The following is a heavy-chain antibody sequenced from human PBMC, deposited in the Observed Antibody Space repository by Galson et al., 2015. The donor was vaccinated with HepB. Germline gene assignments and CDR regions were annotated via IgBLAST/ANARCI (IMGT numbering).Heavy chain of an antibody. CDR3: ASFFSPITFDYGDALHY. V-gene: IGHV1-69*04. CDR2: IIPILGIA. D-gene: IGHD4-17*01. Sequence: SVKVSCKASGGTFSSYAISWVRQAPGQGLEWMGRIIPILGIANYAQKFQGGVTITADKSTSTAYMELSSLRSEDTAVYYCASFFSPITFDYGDALHYWGQGTLVTVSS. CDR1: GGTFSSYA. J-gene: IGHJ4*02.